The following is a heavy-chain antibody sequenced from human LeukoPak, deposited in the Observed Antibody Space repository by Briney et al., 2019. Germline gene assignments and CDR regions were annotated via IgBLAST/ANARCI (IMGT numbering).Heavy chain of an antibody. D-gene: IGHD3-22*01. CDR2: ISYDGSDK. CDR1: RFAFSSYV. Sequence: PGRSPRLSCAASRFAFSSYVMHWVRQAPGKGLDWVAGISYDGSDKYYADSVKGRFTISRDNSKNTLYLQMNSLRAEDTAVYYCARGVMYYDSSGYLFDYWGQGILVTVSS. V-gene: IGHV3-30*03. CDR3: ARGVMYYDSSGYLFDY. J-gene: IGHJ4*02.